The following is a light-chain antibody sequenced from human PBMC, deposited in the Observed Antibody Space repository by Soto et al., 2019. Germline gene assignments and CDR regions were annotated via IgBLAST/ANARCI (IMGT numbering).Light chain of an antibody. Sequence: SASVGARVTITCRASQSISTWSAWYQQKPGKAPKLLIFDASSLERGVPSRFSGSGSGTDFTLTISSLQPDDFATYYCQQYRTYPWTFGQGTKVDIK. CDR3: QQYRTYPWT. CDR2: DAS. CDR1: QSISTW. V-gene: IGKV1-5*01. J-gene: IGKJ1*01.